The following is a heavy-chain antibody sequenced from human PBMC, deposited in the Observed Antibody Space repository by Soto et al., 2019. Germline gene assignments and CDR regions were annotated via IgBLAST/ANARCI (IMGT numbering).Heavy chain of an antibody. J-gene: IGHJ1*01. CDR2: ISGYNGNT. CDR1: GYTFTSYG. CDR3: SSSAHVISAVYFQH. D-gene: IGHD6-13*01. V-gene: IGHV1-18*01. Sequence: QVQLVQSGAEVKKPGASVKVSCKASGYTFTSYGISWVRQSPGQGLEWMGWISGYNGNTNYVQKLQGRVTMTTDTPTSTACMELRSLRSDDTAVYYCSSSAHVISAVYFQHWGQGTLVTVSS.